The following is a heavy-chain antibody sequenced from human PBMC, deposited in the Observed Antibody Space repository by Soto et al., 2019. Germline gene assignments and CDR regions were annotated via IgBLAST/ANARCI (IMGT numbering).Heavy chain of an antibody. CDR3: ARQVGYCSGGSCYGESWFDP. CDR2: ISTSSSYI. V-gene: IGHV3-21*01. CDR1: GFIFSTYT. J-gene: IGHJ5*02. D-gene: IGHD2-15*01. Sequence: GGSLRLSCAASGFIFSTYTMNWVRQAPGKGLEWVSSISTSSSYIYYADSVKGRFTISRDNAKNSLYLQMNSLRAEDTAVYYCARQVGYCSGGSCYGESWFDPWGQGTLVTVSS.